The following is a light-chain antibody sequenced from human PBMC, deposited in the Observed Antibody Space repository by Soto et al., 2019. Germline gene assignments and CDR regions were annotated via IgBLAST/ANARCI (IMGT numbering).Light chain of an antibody. CDR3: SSHTLSSALQV. V-gene: IGLV2-14*01. CDR2: GVN. Sequence: QSALTQPASVSGSPGQSITISCSGTISEFIVYNYVSWYQQHPGKAPKLMLYGVNKRPSGVSNRFSGSKSGDTASLTISGLQAEDEADYYCSSHTLSSALQVFGTGTKLTVL. J-gene: IGLJ1*01. CDR1: ISEFIVYNY.